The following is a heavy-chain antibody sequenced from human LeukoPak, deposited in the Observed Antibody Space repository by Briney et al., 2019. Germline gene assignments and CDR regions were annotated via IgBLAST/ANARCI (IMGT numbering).Heavy chain of an antibody. J-gene: IGHJ6*03. Sequence: GGSLRLSCAASGFTFSSYSMNWVRQAPGKGLEWVSSISSSSSYIYYADSVKGRFTISRDNARNSLYLQMSSLRAEDTAVYYCTRVEETATTAAIIRKYSYYYYYMDVWGKGNTVTVSS. CDR3: TRVEETATTAAIIRKYSYYYYYMDV. V-gene: IGHV3-21*01. CDR1: GFTFSSYS. D-gene: IGHD4-11*01. CDR2: ISSSSSYI.